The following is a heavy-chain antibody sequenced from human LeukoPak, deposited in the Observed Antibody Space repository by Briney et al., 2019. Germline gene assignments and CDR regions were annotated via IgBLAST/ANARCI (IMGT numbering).Heavy chain of an antibody. CDR2: INHSGST. CDR3: ARLDCSSTSCYDY. Sequence: SETLSLTCTVSGGSISSYYWSWIRQPPGKGLEWIGEINHSGSTNYNPSLKSRVTISVDTSKNQFSLKLSSVTAADTAVYYCARLDCSSTSCYDYWGQGTLVTVSS. CDR1: GGSISSYY. D-gene: IGHD2-2*01. J-gene: IGHJ4*02. V-gene: IGHV4-34*01.